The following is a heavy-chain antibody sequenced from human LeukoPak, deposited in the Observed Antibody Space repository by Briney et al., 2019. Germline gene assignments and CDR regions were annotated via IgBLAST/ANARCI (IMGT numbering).Heavy chain of an antibody. J-gene: IGHJ4*02. V-gene: IGHV4-39*07. CDR3: AFTRFGETFDY. D-gene: IGHD3-10*02. CDR1: GGSISSSSYY. CDR2: IYYSGST. Sequence: PSETLSLTCTVSGGSISSSSYYWGWIRQPPGKGLEWIGSIYYSGSTYYNPSLKSRVTISVDTSKNQFSLKLSSVTAADTAVYYCAFTRFGETFDYWGQGTLVTVSS.